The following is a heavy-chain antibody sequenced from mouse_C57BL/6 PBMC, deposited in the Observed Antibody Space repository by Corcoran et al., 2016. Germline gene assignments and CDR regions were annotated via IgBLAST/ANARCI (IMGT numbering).Heavy chain of an antibody. CDR3: ARYWGGDFFAY. D-gene: IGHD4-1*01. V-gene: IGHV9-3*01. CDR1: GYTFTTYG. J-gene: IGHJ3*01. CDR2: INTYSGVP. Sequence: QIQLVQSGPELKKPGETVKISCKASGYTFTTYGMSWVKQAPGKGLKWMGWINTYSGVPTYADDFKGRFAFSLETSASTAYLQINNLKNEDTATYFCARYWGGDFFAYWGQGTLVTVSA.